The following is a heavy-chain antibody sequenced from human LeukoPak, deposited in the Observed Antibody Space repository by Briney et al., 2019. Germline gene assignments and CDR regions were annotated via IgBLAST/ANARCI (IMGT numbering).Heavy chain of an antibody. CDR3: ARASITLVRGELVYYFDY. V-gene: IGHV3-74*01. CDR2: INSDGSST. Sequence: PGGSLRLSCAASGFTFSSYWMHWVRKAPGKGLVWVSRINSDGSSTSYADSVRGRFSISRDNAKNTLYLQMNSLRAEDTAVYYCARASITLVRGELVYYFDYWGQGTLVTVSS. CDR1: GFTFSSYW. D-gene: IGHD3-10*01. J-gene: IGHJ4*02.